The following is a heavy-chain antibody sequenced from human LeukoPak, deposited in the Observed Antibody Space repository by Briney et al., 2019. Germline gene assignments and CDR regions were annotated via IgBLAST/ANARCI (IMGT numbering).Heavy chain of an antibody. J-gene: IGHJ1*01. D-gene: IGHD4/OR15-4a*01. V-gene: IGHV1-2*02. CDR2: INPNSGGT. CDR3: ARIANIANSYFQH. Sequence: ASVKVSCKASGYTFTGYYMHWVRQAPGQGLEWMGWINPNSGGTNYAQKFQGGVTMTRDTSISTAYMELSRLRSDDTAVYYCARIANIANSYFQHWGQGTLVTVSS. CDR1: GYTFTGYY.